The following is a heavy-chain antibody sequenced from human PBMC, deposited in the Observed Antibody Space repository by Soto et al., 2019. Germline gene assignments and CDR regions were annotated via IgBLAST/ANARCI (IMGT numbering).Heavy chain of an antibody. V-gene: IGHV4-39*01. CDR1: GGSISSSSDF. CDR3: ARQAMTTVTTTKLVDY. Sequence: PEALSLSYTVSGGSISSSSDFWGWIRQPPGKGLEWIGSIYYSGSTYYNPSLKSRVTISVDTSENQFSLKLSSVTAADTAVYYCARQAMTTVTTTKLVDYWGQGTLVTVSS. D-gene: IGHD4-17*01. J-gene: IGHJ4*02. CDR2: IYYSGST.